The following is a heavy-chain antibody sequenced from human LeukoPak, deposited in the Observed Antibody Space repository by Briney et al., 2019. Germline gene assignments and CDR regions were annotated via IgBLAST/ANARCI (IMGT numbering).Heavy chain of an antibody. CDR2: FDPEDGEK. J-gene: IGHJ4*02. V-gene: IGHV1-24*01. CDR3: ATYPFDSSGYWIKFDY. CDR1: GYTLTELS. D-gene: IGHD3-22*01. Sequence: GPSVKVSCRVSGYTLTELSMHWVRQAPGKGLEWMGGFDPEDGEKIYAQKFQGRVTMTEDTSTDAAYMELNSLRSEDTDVYYCATYPFDSSGYWIKFDYWGQGTLVTVSS.